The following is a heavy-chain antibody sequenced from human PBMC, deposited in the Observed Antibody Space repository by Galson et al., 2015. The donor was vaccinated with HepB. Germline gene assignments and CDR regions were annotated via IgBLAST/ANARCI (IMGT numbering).Heavy chain of an antibody. J-gene: IGHJ3*02. Sequence: SLRLSCAASGFTFGDYAMSWFRQAPGKGLEWVGFIRSKAYGGTTEYAASVKGRFTISRDDSKSIAYLQMNSLKTEDTAVYYCTRDRSSTSRRHAFDIWGQGTMVTVSS. V-gene: IGHV3-49*03. CDR2: IRSKAYGGTT. D-gene: IGHD2-2*01. CDR1: GFTFGDYA. CDR3: TRDRSSTSRRHAFDI.